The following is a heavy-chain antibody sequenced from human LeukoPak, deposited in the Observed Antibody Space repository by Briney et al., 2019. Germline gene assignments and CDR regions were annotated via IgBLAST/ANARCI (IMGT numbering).Heavy chain of an antibody. CDR3: ARDVGRPGVHWFDP. J-gene: IGHJ5*02. Sequence: SETLSLTCTVSGGSISSYYWSWIRQPPGKGLEWIGYIYYSESTNYNPSLKSRVTISVDTSKNQFSLKLSSVTAADTAVYYCARDVGRPGVHWFDPWGQGTLVTVSS. CDR1: GGSISSYY. D-gene: IGHD3-10*01. V-gene: IGHV4-59*01. CDR2: IYYSEST.